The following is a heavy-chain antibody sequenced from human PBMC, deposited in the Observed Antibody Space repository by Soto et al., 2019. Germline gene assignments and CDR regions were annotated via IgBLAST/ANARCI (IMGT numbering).Heavy chain of an antibody. J-gene: IGHJ5*02. CDR3: AKDLRVGSSSWYEYGWFDP. CDR2: ISGSGGST. CDR1: GFTFSSYA. D-gene: IGHD6-13*01. V-gene: IGHV3-23*01. Sequence: GGSLRLSCAASGFTFSSYAMSWVRQAPGKGLEWVSAISGSGGSTYYADSVKGRFTISRDNSKNTLYLQMNSLRAEDTAVYYCAKDLRVGSSSWYEYGWFDPWGQGTLVTVSS.